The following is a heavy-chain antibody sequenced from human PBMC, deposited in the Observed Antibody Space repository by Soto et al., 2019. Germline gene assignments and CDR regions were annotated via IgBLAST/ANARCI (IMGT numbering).Heavy chain of an antibody. CDR2: IYYSGST. Sequence: QLQLQESGPGLVKPSETLSLTCTVSGGSISSSSYYWGWIRQPPGKGLEWIGSIYYSGSTYYNPSLKSRVXXSXDXXKNQFSLKLSSVTAADTAVYYCARLIVGATLSFDYWGQGTLVTVSS. D-gene: IGHD1-26*01. V-gene: IGHV4-39*01. J-gene: IGHJ4*02. CDR3: ARLIVGATLSFDY. CDR1: GGSISSSSYY.